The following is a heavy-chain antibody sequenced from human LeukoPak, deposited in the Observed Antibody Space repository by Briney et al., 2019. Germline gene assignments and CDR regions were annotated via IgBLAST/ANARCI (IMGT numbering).Heavy chain of an antibody. CDR1: GFTFSSYE. CDR2: ISSSGSTI. J-gene: IGHJ4*02. Sequence: GGSLRLSCAASGFTFSSYEMNWVRQAPGKGLEWVSYISSSGSTIYYADSVEGRFTISRDNAKNSLYLQMNSLRAEDTAVYYCAKSSIVGAIGVFDYWGQGTLVTVSA. CDR3: AKSSIVGAIGVFDY. D-gene: IGHD1-26*01. V-gene: IGHV3-48*03.